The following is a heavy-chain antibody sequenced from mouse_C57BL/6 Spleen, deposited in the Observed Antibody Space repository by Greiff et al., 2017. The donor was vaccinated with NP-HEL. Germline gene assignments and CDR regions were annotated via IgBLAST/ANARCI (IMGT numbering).Heavy chain of an antibody. CDR3: ARRVYYSNTYAMDY. J-gene: IGHJ4*01. CDR2: INPNNGGT. V-gene: IGHV1-26*01. D-gene: IGHD2-5*01. CDR1: GYTFTDYY. Sequence: EVQLQQSGPELVKPGASVKISCKASGYTFTDYYMNWVQQSHGKSLEWIGDINPNNGGTSYNQKFKGKATLTVDKAASTAYTELRSLTSEDSAVYDCARRVYYSNTYAMDYWGQGTSVTVSS.